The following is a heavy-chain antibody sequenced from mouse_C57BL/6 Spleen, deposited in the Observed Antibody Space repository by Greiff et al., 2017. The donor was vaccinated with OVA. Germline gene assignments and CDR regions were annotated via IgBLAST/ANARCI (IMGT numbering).Heavy chain of an antibody. V-gene: IGHV2-2*01. D-gene: IGHD1-1*01. J-gene: IGHJ1*03. CDR2: IWSGGST. CDR1: GFSLTSYG. CDR3: ARNYCGSSYVGYFDV. Sequence: QVQLKQSGPGLVQPSQSLSITCTVSGFSLTSYGVHWVRQSPGKGLEWLGVIWSGGSTDYNAAFISRLSISKDNSKSQVFFKMNSLQADDTAIYYCARNYCGSSYVGYFDVWGTGTTVTVSS.